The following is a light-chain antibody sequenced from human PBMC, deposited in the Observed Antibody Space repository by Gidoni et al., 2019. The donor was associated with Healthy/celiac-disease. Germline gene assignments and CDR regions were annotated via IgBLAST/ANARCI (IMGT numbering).Light chain of an antibody. CDR1: SSNIGSHT. CDR3: AAWDDSLNGLVV. CDR2: SNN. V-gene: IGLV1-44*01. Sequence: QSVLTQPPSPSGTPGQRVTISCSGSSSNIGSHTVNWYQQLPGTAPKLLIYSNNQRPSGGPDRFSGSKSGTLASLAISGIQSEDEADYYCAAWDDSLNGLVVFGGGTKLTVL. J-gene: IGLJ2*01.